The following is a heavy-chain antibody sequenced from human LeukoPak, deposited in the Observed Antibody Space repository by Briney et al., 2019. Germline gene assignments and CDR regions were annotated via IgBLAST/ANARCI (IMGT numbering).Heavy chain of an antibody. J-gene: IGHJ4*02. D-gene: IGHD4-23*01. V-gene: IGHV1-2*02. CDR3: ARVRRGYGGNVYDY. Sequence: AASVKVSCKASGYTFTGYYMHWVRQAPGQGLEWMGWINPNSGGTNYAQKFQGRVTMTRDTSISTAYMELSRLRSDDTAVYYCARVRRGYGGNVYDYWGQGTLVTVSS. CDR1: GYTFTGYY. CDR2: INPNSGGT.